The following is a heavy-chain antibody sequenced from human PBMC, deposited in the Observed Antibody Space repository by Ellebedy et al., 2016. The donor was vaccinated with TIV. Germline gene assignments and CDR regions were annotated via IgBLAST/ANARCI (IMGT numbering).Heavy chain of an antibody. D-gene: IGHD3-16*01. CDR2: IDIAGDT. CDR1: GFTFSRYD. V-gene: IGHV3-13*01. Sequence: GESLKISXAASGFTFSRYDMHWVRQSTRKGLEWVASIDIAGDTYYPGSVKGRFTISRENAKNSLYLQMNSLRVEDTAVYYCTRFEIISGGGYGMDVWGQGTTVTVSS. CDR3: TRFEIISGGGYGMDV. J-gene: IGHJ6*02.